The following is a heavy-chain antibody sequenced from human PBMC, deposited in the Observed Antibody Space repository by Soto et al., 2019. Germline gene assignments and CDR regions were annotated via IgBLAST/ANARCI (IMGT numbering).Heavy chain of an antibody. Sequence: ASVNVSCKASGYTFSVYHMHWVRQAPGQGLELMGWVHPNSGGTNYAQSFEGRVTMTRXXXXXXAXMXLXXXTSDXTAVYYCTNELQRGMDVWGQGTTVTVS. J-gene: IGHJ6*02. D-gene: IGHD1-7*01. CDR1: GYTFSVYH. CDR3: TNELQRGMDV. V-gene: IGHV1-2*02. CDR2: VHPNSGGT.